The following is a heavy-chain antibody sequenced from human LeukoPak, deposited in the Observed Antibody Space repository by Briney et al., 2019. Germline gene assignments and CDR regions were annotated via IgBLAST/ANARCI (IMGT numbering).Heavy chain of an antibody. J-gene: IGHJ4*02. Sequence: GGSLRLSCAASGFTFDDYGMSWVRQVPGKGLEWVSGINWNGGSTGYADSVKGRFTISRDNAKNSLYLQMNSLRAEDTALYYCASSWGGSYYLGFDYWGQGTVVTVSS. CDR3: ASSWGGSYYLGFDY. CDR1: GFTFDDYG. CDR2: INWNGGST. D-gene: IGHD3-10*01. V-gene: IGHV3-20*04.